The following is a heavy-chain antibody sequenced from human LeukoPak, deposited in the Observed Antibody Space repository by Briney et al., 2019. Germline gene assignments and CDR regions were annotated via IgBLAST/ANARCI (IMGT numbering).Heavy chain of an antibody. J-gene: IGHJ4*02. CDR3: AVDRDAYSSGWFYPDY. CDR1: GYSFTSYW. Sequence: GESLKISCKGSGYSFTSYWISWVRQMPGKGLEWMGRIDPSDSYTNYSPSFQGHVTISADKSVSTAYLQWSSLKASDTAMYYCAVDRDAYSSGWFYPDYWGQGTLVTVSS. V-gene: IGHV5-10-1*01. D-gene: IGHD6-19*01. CDR2: IDPSDSYT.